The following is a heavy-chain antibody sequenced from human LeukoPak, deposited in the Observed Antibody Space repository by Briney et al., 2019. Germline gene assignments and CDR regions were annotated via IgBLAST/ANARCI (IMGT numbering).Heavy chain of an antibody. Sequence: GGSLRLSCAASGFTFSSYAMSWVRQAPGKGLEWVSAISGSGGSTYYADSVKGRFTISRDNSKNTLYLQMNSLRAEDTAVYYCAKSVVPAAIYYCYGMDVWGQGTTVTVSS. J-gene: IGHJ6*02. D-gene: IGHD2-2*01. CDR1: GFTFSSYA. CDR2: ISGSGGST. V-gene: IGHV3-23*01. CDR3: AKSVVPAAIYYCYGMDV.